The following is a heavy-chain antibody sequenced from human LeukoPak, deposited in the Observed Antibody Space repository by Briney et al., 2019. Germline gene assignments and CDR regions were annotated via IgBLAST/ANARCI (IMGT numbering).Heavy chain of an antibody. Sequence: ASVKVSCKASGYTFTGYYMHWVRQAPGQGLEWMGRINPNSGGTNYAQKFQGRVTMTRDTSISTAYMELSRLRSDDTAVYYCARGSRRYSSSWYGVYWGQGTLATVSS. CDR3: ARGSRRYSSSWYGVY. V-gene: IGHV1-2*06. D-gene: IGHD6-13*01. CDR1: GYTFTGYY. J-gene: IGHJ4*02. CDR2: INPNSGGT.